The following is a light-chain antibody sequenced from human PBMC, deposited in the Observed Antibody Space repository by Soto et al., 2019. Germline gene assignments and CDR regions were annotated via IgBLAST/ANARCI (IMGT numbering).Light chain of an antibody. CDR2: EVS. V-gene: IGLV2-23*02. J-gene: IGLJ1*01. CDR3: CSYAGSYTFV. Sequence: QSALTQPASVSGSPGQSITISCTGTSSYVGNYNLVSWYQKHPGKAPKVMIYEVSKRPSGVSNRLSGSKSGNTAPLTISGLQTEDEVDYYCCSYAGSYTFVFGTGTKVTVV. CDR1: SSYVGNYNL.